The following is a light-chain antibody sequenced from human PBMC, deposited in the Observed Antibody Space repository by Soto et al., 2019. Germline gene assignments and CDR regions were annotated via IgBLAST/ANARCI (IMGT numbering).Light chain of an antibody. V-gene: IGKV1-39*01. CDR3: QQSYSIVWT. CDR2: AVS. CDR1: QSISTY. J-gene: IGKJ1*01. Sequence: DIQMPQSPSSLSASVGDRVTITCRASQSISTYLNWYQQRPGKAPKLLIYAVSNLQSGVPSRFSGSGSGTDFTLTINSLHPEDFAAYYCQQSYSIVWTFGQGTKVEIK.